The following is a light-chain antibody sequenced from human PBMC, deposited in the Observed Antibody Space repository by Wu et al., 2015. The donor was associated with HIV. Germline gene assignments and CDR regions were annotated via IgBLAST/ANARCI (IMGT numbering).Light chain of an antibody. Sequence: DIQMTQSPSSVSASVGDRVTITCRASQGIRSWLAWYQQKPGKAPQLLIYSTSTLLNGVPSRFSGSGSGTDFTLTINSLQPEDSATYYCLQDYNFPXTFGSGTKV. CDR1: QGIRSW. V-gene: IGKV1-12*01. J-gene: IGKJ1*01. CDR3: LQDYNFPXT. CDR2: STS.